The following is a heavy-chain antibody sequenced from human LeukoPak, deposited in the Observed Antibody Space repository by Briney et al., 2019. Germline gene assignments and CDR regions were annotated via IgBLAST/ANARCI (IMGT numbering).Heavy chain of an antibody. D-gene: IGHD6-19*01. CDR3: ARELERSGFDP. V-gene: IGHV3-48*03. J-gene: IGHJ5*02. CDR1: GFTFSSYE. CDR2: ISSSGSTK. Sequence: GGSLRLSCAASGFTFSSYEMNWVRQAPGKGLEWVSYISSSGSTKDYADSVKGRFTISRDNAKNSLYLQMNSLRAEDTGVYYCARELERSGFDPWGQGTLVIVSS.